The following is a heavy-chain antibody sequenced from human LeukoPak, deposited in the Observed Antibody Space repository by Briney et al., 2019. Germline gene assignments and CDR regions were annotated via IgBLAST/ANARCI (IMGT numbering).Heavy chain of an antibody. V-gene: IGHV4-39*07. J-gene: IGHJ4*02. CDR1: GASISSYY. CDR2: IYYSGST. CDR3: ARLTMVRGVVFDY. Sequence: SETLSLTCTVSGASISSYYWGWIRQPPGKGLEWIGTIYYSGSTYYNPSLKSRVTISVDTSKNQFSLKLSSVTAADTAVYYCARLTMVRGVVFDYWGQGTLVTVSS. D-gene: IGHD3-10*01.